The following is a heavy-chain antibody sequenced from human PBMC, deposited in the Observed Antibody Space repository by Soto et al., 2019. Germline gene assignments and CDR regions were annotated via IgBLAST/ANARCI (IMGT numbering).Heavy chain of an antibody. J-gene: IGHJ6*02. V-gene: IGHV5-10-1*01. D-gene: IGHD2-15*01. Sequence: GESLKISCKGSGYSFTSYWISWVRQMPGKGLEWMGRIDPSDSYTNYSPSFQGHVTISADKSISTAYLQWSSLKASDTAMYYCARRGEGYCSGGSCYSSYYYYGMDVWGQGTTVTVSS. CDR2: IDPSDSYT. CDR1: GYSFTSYW. CDR3: ARRGEGYCSGGSCYSSYYYYGMDV.